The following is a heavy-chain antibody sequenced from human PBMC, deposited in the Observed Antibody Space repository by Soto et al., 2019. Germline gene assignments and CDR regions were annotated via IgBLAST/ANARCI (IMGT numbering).Heavy chain of an antibody. CDR3: AKVGGDVVVVAATRLEAFDI. Sequence: GGSLRLSCAASGFTFSSYAMSWVRQAPGKGLEWVSAISGSGGSTYYADSVKGRFTISRDNSKNTLYLQMNSLRAEDTAVYYCAKVGGDVVVVAATRLEAFDIWGQVPMGTFSS. CDR1: GFTFSSYA. CDR2: ISGSGGST. V-gene: IGHV3-23*01. J-gene: IGHJ3*02. D-gene: IGHD2-15*01.